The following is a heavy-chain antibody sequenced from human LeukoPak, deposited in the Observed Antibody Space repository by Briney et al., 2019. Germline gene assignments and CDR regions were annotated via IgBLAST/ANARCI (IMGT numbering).Heavy chain of an antibody. D-gene: IGHD5-24*01. CDR3: ATDLATTLVKDQSNY. Sequence: ASVKVSCKVSGYSLTEFSMHWVRQAPGKGLEWMGGFDPEDDKTIYPQKFQGRVTMTEDTSTDTAYMELSSLRSEDTAVYYCATDLATTLVKDQSNYWGQRTLVTVSS. CDR2: FDPEDDKT. CDR1: GYSLTEFS. J-gene: IGHJ4*02. V-gene: IGHV1-24*01.